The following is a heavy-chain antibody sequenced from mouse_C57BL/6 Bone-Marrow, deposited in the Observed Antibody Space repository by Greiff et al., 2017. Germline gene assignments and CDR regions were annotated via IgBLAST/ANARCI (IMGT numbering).Heavy chain of an antibody. CDR3: AIRAWFAY. CDR2: IHPNSCST. Sequence: QVQLQQPGAELVKPGASVKLSCKASGYTFTSYWMPWVKQRPGQGPEWIGMIHPNSCSTNYNEKFKSKVTLTVDKSSSTAYMQLSSLTSVDSAVYYCAIRAWFAYWGQGTLVTVSA. V-gene: IGHV1-64*01. J-gene: IGHJ3*01. CDR1: GYTFTSYW.